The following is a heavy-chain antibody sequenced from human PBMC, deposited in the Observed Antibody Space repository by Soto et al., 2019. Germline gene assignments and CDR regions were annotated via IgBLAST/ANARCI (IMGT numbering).Heavy chain of an antibody. V-gene: IGHV3-30-3*01. D-gene: IGHD3-3*01. Sequence: QVQLVESGAGVVQPGRCLRLSCAASGFTFSSYAMHWVRQAPGKGLEWVAVISYDGSNKYYADSVKGRFTISRDNSKNTLYLIMNSLRAEDTAVYYCARGLRFLEWFPTDAFDIWGQGTMVTVSS. CDR2: ISYDGSNK. J-gene: IGHJ3*02. CDR3: ARGLRFLEWFPTDAFDI. CDR1: GFTFSSYA.